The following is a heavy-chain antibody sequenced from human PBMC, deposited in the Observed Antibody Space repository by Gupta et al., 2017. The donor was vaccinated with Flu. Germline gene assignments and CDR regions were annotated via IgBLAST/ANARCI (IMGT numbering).Heavy chain of an antibody. CDR3: AKEYGDYYSFGY. V-gene: IGHV3-30*18. J-gene: IGHJ4*02. CDR2: ISYDGSNK. CDR1: GFTFSSYG. D-gene: IGHD4-17*01. Sequence: QVQLVESGGGVVQPGRSRRLSCAASGFTFSSYGLHWVRQAPGKGLEWVAVISYDGSNKYYADSVKGRFTISRDNSKNTLYLQMNSLRAEDTAVYYCAKEYGDYYSFGYWGQGTLVTVSS.